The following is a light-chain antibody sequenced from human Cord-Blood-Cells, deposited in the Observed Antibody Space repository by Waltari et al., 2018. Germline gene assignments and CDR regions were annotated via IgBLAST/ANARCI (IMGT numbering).Light chain of an antibody. J-gene: IGLJ2*01. Sequence: QSALTQPRSLSGSPGQSVTTSCTGPSRDVGGYTYASWYQQHPGKAPKLMIYDVSKRPSGVPDRFSGSKSGNTASLTISGLQAEDEADYYCCSYAGSYTFVVFGGGTKLTVL. CDR1: SRDVGGYTY. CDR2: DVS. V-gene: IGLV2-11*01. CDR3: CSYAGSYTFVV.